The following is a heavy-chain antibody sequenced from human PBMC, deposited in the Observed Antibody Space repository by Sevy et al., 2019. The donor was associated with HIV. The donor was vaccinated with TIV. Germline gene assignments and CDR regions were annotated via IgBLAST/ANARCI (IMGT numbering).Heavy chain of an antibody. J-gene: IGHJ4*02. V-gene: IGHV3-49*03. CDR3: TSGYYYGSSGYSDY. Sequence: GGSLRLSCTGSGFTFGDYAMSWFRQAPGMGLEWVGFIRSKDYGGATEYAASVKGRFTISRDDSKSIADLQMNSLKTEDTAVYYCTSGYYYGSSGYSDYWGQGTLVTVSS. CDR1: GFTFGDYA. D-gene: IGHD3-22*01. CDR2: IRSKDYGGAT.